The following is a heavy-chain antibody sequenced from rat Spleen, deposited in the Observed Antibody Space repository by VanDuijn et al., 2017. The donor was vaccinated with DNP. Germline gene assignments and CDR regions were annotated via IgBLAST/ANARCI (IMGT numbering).Heavy chain of an antibody. CDR2: IGSAAYAP. CDR3: VRWNSGHFDY. J-gene: IGHJ2*01. CDR1: GFTFSNHG. D-gene: IGHD4-3*01. Sequence: EVQLVESGGGLVQPGRSLKLSCAASGFTFSNHGMAWVRQAPAKGLEWVAYIGSAAYAPYYGDSVKGRFTISRDNAKSTLYLQMNSLRSEDMATYYCVRWNSGHFDYWGQGVMVKVSS. V-gene: IGHV5S13*01.